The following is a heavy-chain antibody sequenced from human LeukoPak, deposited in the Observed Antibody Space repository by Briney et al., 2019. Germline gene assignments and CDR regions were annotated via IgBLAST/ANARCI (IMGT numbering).Heavy chain of an antibody. CDR1: GYSFTSYW. CDR2: IYPGDSDT. J-gene: IGHJ6*03. Sequence: GESLKISCKGSGYSFTSYWIGWVRQMPGKGLEWMGIIYPGDSDTRYSPSFQGQVTISADKSISTAYLQWSSLKASDTAMYYCARHGSYYGDYPYYYYMDVWGKGTTVTVSS. D-gene: IGHD4-17*01. V-gene: IGHV5-51*01. CDR3: ARHGSYYGDYPYYYYMDV.